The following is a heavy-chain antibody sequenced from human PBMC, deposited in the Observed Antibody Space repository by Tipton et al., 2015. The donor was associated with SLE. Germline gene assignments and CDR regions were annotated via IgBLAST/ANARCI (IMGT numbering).Heavy chain of an antibody. V-gene: IGHV4-34*01. D-gene: IGHD7-27*01. Sequence: TLSLTCAVYGESFSGYFWSWIRQPPGKGLEWIGSIHDSGGTYYNPSLKSRVTTSVDTSKNQFSLKLSSVTAADTAVYYCARETGVLDAFDIWGQGTMVTVSS. CDR2: IHDSGGT. CDR1: GESFSGYF. J-gene: IGHJ3*02. CDR3: ARETGVLDAFDI.